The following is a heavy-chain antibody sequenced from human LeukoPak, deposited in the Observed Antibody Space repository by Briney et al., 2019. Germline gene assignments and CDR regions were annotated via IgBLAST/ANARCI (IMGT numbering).Heavy chain of an antibody. CDR3: AESSYLGDWFDP. CDR2: INPNSGGT. Sequence: ASVKVSCKASGYTFTGYYMHWVRQAPGQGLEWMGWINPNSGGTNYAQKCQGRVTMTRDTSISTAYMELSRLRSKDMADYYCAESSYLGDWFDPWARGTLVTVSS. CDR1: GYTFTGYY. J-gene: IGHJ5*02. D-gene: IGHD3-10*01. V-gene: IGHV1-2*02.